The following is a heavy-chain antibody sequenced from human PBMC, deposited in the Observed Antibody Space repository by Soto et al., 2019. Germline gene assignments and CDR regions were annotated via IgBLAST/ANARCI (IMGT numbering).Heavy chain of an antibody. CDR3: ASSVYSFLDLSPPGAFLY. Sequence: GASGKVSCKASGGTFSSYAISWVRQAPGQGLEWMGGIIPIFGTANYAQKFQGRVTITADESTSTAYMELSSLRSEDTAVYYCASSVYSFLDLSPPGAFLYSGPRPLVTVSS. V-gene: IGHV1-69*13. CDR1: GGTFSSYA. D-gene: IGHD1-26*01. CDR2: IIPIFGTA. J-gene: IGHJ4*02.